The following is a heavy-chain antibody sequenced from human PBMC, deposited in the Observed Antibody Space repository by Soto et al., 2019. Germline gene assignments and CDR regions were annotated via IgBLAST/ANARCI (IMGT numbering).Heavy chain of an antibody. Sequence: ASVKVSCKASGGTFSSYAISWVRQAPGQGLEWMGGIIPIFGTANYAQKFQGRVTITADESTSTAYMELSSLRSEDTAVYYCARAGVDIVATRRPYYFDYWGQGTLVTVSS. J-gene: IGHJ4*02. CDR1: GGTFSSYA. D-gene: IGHD5-12*01. V-gene: IGHV1-69*13. CDR3: ARAGVDIVATRRPYYFDY. CDR2: IIPIFGTA.